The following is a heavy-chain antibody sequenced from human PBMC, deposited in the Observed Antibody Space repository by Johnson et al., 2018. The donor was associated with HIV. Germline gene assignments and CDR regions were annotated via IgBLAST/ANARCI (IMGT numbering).Heavy chain of an antibody. CDR3: AQRGSTMLGGAGAFDI. D-gene: IGHD3-10*02. Sequence: QVQLVESGGGVVQPGRSLRLSCAASGFTFSSYAMHWVRQAPGKGLEWVAVISYDGSNKYYADSVKGRFTLSRDNSKNTLYLQLSSLRAEDTAVYYCAQRGSTMLGGAGAFDIWGQGTMVTVSP. J-gene: IGHJ3*02. V-gene: IGHV3-30-3*01. CDR2: ISYDGSNK. CDR1: GFTFSSYA.